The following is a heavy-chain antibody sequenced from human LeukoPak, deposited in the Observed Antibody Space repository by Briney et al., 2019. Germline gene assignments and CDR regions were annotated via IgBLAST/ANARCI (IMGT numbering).Heavy chain of an antibody. CDR3: ARHLATTVTRGYSCHPMDV. CDR1: GASISTYY. Sequence: SETLSLTCTASGASISTYYWSWIRQPPGEGLEWIAYIAPSGSAVYNPSLNSRLTVSVDTSKNQFSLKLNSATAADTAVYYCARHLATTVTRGYSCHPMDVWGKGTTVSVSS. CDR2: IAPSGSA. J-gene: IGHJ6*03. V-gene: IGHV4-4*09. D-gene: IGHD4-17*01.